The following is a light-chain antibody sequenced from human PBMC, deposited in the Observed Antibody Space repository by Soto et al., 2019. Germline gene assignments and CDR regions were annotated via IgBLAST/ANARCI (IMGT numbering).Light chain of an antibody. J-gene: IGKJ4*01. Sequence: EIVLTQFPGALSLSPGARVTLSCRASQTVSNTYLDWYQQKSGQAPKFLIYGASNRATGIPDRFSGSGSGTDFTLTSSRLAPEDFAVYYCQQYGAFPPTFGGGTKVEIK. CDR2: GAS. CDR3: QQYGAFPPT. CDR1: QTVSNTY. V-gene: IGKV3-20*01.